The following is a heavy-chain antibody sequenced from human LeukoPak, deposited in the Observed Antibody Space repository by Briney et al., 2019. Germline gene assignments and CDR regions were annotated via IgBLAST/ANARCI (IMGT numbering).Heavy chain of an antibody. CDR1: GFTFSNAW. V-gene: IGHV3-15*01. Sequence: PGGSLRLSCAASGFTFSNAWMSWVRQAPGKGLEWVGRIKSKTDGGTTDYAAPVKGRFTISRDDSKNTLYLQMNSLKTEDTAVYYCTTDRLVAVAANWFDPWGQGTLVTVSS. CDR3: TTDRLVAVAANWFDP. CDR2: IKSKTDGGTT. J-gene: IGHJ5*02. D-gene: IGHD6-19*01.